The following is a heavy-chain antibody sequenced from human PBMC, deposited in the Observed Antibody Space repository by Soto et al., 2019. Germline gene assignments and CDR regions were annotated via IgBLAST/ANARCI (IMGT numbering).Heavy chain of an antibody. Sequence: SETLSLTCTVSGGSISSGGYYWSWIRQHPGKGLEWIGYIYYSGSTYYNPSLKSRVTISVGTSKNQFSLKLSSVTAADTAVYYCASTDIGYCSGGSCHDAFDIWGQGTMVTVSS. J-gene: IGHJ3*02. D-gene: IGHD2-15*01. CDR2: IYYSGST. V-gene: IGHV4-31*03. CDR1: GGSISSGGYY. CDR3: ASTDIGYCSGGSCHDAFDI.